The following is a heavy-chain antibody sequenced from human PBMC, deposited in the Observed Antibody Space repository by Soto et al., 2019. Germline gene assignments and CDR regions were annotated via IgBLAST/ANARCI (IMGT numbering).Heavy chain of an antibody. V-gene: IGHV4-39*01. J-gene: IGHJ5*02. CDR2: IYYSGST. D-gene: IGHD2-21*01. CDR1: GGSISSSSYY. Sequence: QLQLQESGPGLVKPSETLSLTCTVSGGSISSSSYYWGWIRQPPGKGLEWIGSIYYSGSTYYNPSLEWRVTIPGDTSKHQFPLKLSSVPAAHTAVYYCARPTKSCGADPWGQRTLVT. CDR3: ARPTKSCGADP.